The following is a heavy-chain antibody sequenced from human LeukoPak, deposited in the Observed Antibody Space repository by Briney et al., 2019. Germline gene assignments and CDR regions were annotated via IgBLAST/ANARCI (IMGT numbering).Heavy chain of an antibody. V-gene: IGHV4-34*01. Sequence: SETLSLTCAVCGGSFSGYYWSWIRQPPGKGLEWIGEINHSGSTNYNPSLKSRVTISVDTSKNQFSLKLSSVTAADTAVYYCASSTVAGKFDYWGQGTLVTVSS. CDR3: ASSTVAGKFDY. D-gene: IGHD6-19*01. CDR2: INHSGST. J-gene: IGHJ4*02. CDR1: GGSFSGYY.